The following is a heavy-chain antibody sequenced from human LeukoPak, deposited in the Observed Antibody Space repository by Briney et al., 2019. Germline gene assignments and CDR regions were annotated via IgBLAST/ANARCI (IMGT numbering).Heavy chain of an antibody. Sequence: HPGGSVRLSCAASGFTFSSHSMSWVRQPPGEGLEWVAAISPSGDSTTYRDSVKGQFTISRDNSRNRLYLQMNSLRAEDTAVYYCAKDIGFYDYVWGSYPYGYYFDYWGQGTLVTVSS. J-gene: IGHJ4*02. CDR2: ISPSGDST. V-gene: IGHV3-23*01. CDR1: GFTFSSHS. D-gene: IGHD3-16*02. CDR3: AKDIGFYDYVWGSYPYGYYFDY.